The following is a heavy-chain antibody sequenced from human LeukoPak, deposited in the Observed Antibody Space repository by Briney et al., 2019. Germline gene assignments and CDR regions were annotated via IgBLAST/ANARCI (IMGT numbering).Heavy chain of an antibody. CDR2: IIPIFGTA. V-gene: IGHV1-69*05. CDR1: GGTFSSYA. D-gene: IGHD1-26*01. CDR3: ARAPAVGSYLWWFDP. Sequence: ASVKVSCKASGGTFSSYAISWVRQAPGQGLEWMGRIIPIFGTANYAQKFQGRVTITTDESTSTAYMELSSLRSEDTAVYCCARAPAVGSYLWWFDPWGQGTLVTVSS. J-gene: IGHJ5*02.